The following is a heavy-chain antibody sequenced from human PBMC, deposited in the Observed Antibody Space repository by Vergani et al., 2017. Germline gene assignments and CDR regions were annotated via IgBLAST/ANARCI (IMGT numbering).Heavy chain of an antibody. CDR2: ISSSSSYI. J-gene: IGHJ4*02. V-gene: IGHV3-21*01. D-gene: IGHD5-24*01. Sequence: EVQLLESGGNLIQPGGSLRLSCGASGFTFSSYSMNWVRQAPGKGLEWVSSISSSSSYIHYSDSLKGRFTISRDNAKSSLYLQMNSLRAEDTGVYYCARETRDTPSSLDYWGQGTLVTVSS. CDR1: GFTFSSYS. CDR3: ARETRDTPSSLDY.